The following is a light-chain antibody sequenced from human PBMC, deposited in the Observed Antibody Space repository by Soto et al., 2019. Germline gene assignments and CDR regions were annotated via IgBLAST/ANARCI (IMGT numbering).Light chain of an antibody. Sequence: QSALTQPPSVSGTPGQRVSISCSGASSTFANNYGHWYQQLPGAAPKLLMDTTDQRPSGVTERFSGSKSGTSASLTVSGRRPEGEAQYYYAAYRGNWHGPLFGGGTKLTVL. V-gene: IGLV1-47*01. J-gene: IGLJ2*01. CDR2: TTD. CDR3: AAYRGNWHGPL. CDR1: SSTFANNY.